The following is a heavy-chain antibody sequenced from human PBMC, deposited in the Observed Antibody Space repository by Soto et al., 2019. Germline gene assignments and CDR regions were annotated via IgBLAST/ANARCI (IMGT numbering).Heavy chain of an antibody. CDR3: ARDRGDGYIP. J-gene: IGHJ4*02. Sequence: ETLSLTCTVSGGSVSRGSYYWSWIRQPPGKGLEWIGYIYYSGSTNYNPSLKSRVTISVDTSKNQFSLKLSSVTAADTAVYYCARDRGDGYIPWGQGTLVTVSS. CDR2: IYYSGST. D-gene: IGHD5-12*01. V-gene: IGHV4-61*01. CDR1: GGSVSRGSYY.